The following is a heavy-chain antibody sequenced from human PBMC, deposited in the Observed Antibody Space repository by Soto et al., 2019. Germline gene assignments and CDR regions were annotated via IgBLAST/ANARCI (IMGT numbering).Heavy chain of an antibody. V-gene: IGHV3-23*01. CDR1: GFTFSSYA. Sequence: EVQLLESGGGLVQPGGSLRLSCAASGFTFSSYAMSWVRQAPGKGLEWVSAISGSGGSTYYADAVKGRFTISRHNSKNTRYRQMNSLRAEDTPVYYCANPSTETPHDYWGQVTLVTVSS. CDR2: ISGSGGST. CDR3: ANPSTETPHDY. J-gene: IGHJ4*02.